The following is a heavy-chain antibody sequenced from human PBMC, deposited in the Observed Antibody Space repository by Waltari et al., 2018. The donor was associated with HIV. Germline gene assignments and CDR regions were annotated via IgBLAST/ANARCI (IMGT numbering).Heavy chain of an antibody. Sequence: QVQLQESGPGLVKPSETLSLTCTVSGGSISSYYWSWIRQPPGKGLEWIGYIYYSGSTNYNPSLKSRVTISVDTSKNQFSLKLSSVTAADTAVYYCARATIVATIWGDYGMDVWGRGTTVTVSS. D-gene: IGHD5-12*01. CDR3: ARATIVATIWGDYGMDV. V-gene: IGHV4-59*01. J-gene: IGHJ6*02. CDR2: IYYSGST. CDR1: GGSISSYY.